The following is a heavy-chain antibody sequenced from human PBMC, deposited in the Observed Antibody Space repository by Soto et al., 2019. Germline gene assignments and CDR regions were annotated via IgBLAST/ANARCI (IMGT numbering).Heavy chain of an antibody. CDR3: ATTCNPYDRRGYYLLK. CDR2: INTYNDNT. J-gene: IGHJ4*01. CDR1: GYTFTTYG. Sequence: QVQLLQSGAEVREPGAAVKVSCKTSGYTFTTYGIAWVRQAPGQGLESMGWINTYNDNTKYAQKFQGRVTMTADTSTATAFLDLGGLRSDDSAVYYCATTCNPYDRRGYYLLKWGQGTLVSFSS. D-gene: IGHD3-22*01. V-gene: IGHV1-18*01.